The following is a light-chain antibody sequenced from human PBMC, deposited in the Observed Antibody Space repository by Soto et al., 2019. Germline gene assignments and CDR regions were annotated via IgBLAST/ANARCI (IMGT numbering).Light chain of an antibody. V-gene: IGKV2-30*01. J-gene: IGKJ4*01. CDR2: RVS. Sequence: DVVMTQSPLSLSVTLGQPASISCRSSQSLVYSDGKTFLHWFHQRPGQSPRRLIYRVSNRDSGAPDRFSGSGSGTDFTLRISRVEAEDVGFYFCMQSTHWPLAFGGGTKVEIK. CDR1: QSLVYSDGKTF. CDR3: MQSTHWPLA.